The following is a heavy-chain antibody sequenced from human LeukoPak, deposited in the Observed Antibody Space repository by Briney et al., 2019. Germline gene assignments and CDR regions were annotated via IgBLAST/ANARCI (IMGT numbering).Heavy chain of an antibody. CDR1: GFTFSNYA. Sequence: PGGSLRLSCAASGFTFSNYAMNWVRQAPGKGLEWVPAISGSSDSTYYVDSVKGRFTISRDNPKNTLYLQMNSLRAEDTAVYYCAKDRSYSYGGIDYWGQGTLVTVSS. V-gene: IGHV3-23*01. CDR2: ISGSSDST. J-gene: IGHJ4*02. D-gene: IGHD5-18*01. CDR3: AKDRSYSYGGIDY.